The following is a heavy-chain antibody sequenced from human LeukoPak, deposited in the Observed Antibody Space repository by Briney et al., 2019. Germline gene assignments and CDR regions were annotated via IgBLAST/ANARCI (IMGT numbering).Heavy chain of an antibody. CDR2: INPNSGGT. D-gene: IGHD3-9*01. CDR1: GYSFTTYW. CDR3: ARPYYDILTGYSHFDY. Sequence: KISCKGSGYSFTTYWITWVRQAPGQGLEWMGWINPNSGGTNYAQKFQGRVTMTRDTSISTAYMELSRLRSDDTAVYYCARPYYDILTGYSHFDYWGQGTLVTVSS. J-gene: IGHJ4*02. V-gene: IGHV1-2*02.